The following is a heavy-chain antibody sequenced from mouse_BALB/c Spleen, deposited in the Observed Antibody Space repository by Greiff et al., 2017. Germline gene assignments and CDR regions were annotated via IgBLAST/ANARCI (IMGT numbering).Heavy chain of an antibody. D-gene: IGHD2-1*01. CDR3: NADGNYKLN. J-gene: IGHJ3*01. Sequence: EVQLQQSGAELVRSGASVKLSCTASGFNIKDYYMHWVKQRPEQGLEWIGWIDPENGDTEYAPKFQGKATMTADTSSNTAYLQLSSLTSEDTAVYYCNADGNYKLNWGQGTLVTVSA. CDR2: IDPENGDT. V-gene: IGHV14-4*02. CDR1: GFNIKDYY.